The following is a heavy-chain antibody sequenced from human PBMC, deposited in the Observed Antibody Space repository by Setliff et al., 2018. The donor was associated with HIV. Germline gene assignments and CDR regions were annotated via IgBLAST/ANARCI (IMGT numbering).Heavy chain of an antibody. CDR2: VIPVRDMA. V-gene: IGHV1-69*04. CDR1: GGTLRSYG. CDR3: ARDLVMSGYSSGYYYRTEYYFDY. D-gene: IGHD3-22*01. Sequence: SVKVSCKAPGGTLRSYGMTWVRQAPGQGLEWMGTVIPVRDMANYAEKFQGRVTITADRSTSTSYMELRGLRSEDTAVYYCARDLVMSGYSSGYYYRTEYYFDYWGQGTLVTVSS. J-gene: IGHJ4*02.